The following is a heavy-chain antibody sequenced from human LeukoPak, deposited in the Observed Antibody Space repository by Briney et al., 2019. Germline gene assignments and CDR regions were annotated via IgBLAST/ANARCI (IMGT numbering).Heavy chain of an antibody. Sequence: GASVKVSCKASGYIFTNYYIHWVRQAPGQGLEWMGIINPGGGSTNYAQKFQGRVTMTRDTSTSTAYMELRSLRSDDTAVYYCARDEEALFYGSGSYQPIDYWGQGTLVTVSS. V-gene: IGHV1-46*01. D-gene: IGHD3-10*01. CDR3: ARDEEALFYGSGSYQPIDY. CDR2: INPGGGST. J-gene: IGHJ4*02. CDR1: GYIFTNYY.